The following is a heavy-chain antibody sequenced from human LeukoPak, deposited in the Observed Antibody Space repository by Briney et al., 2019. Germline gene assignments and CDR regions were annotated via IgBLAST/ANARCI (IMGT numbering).Heavy chain of an antibody. CDR3: ARVPPGYSSSWDRDYFDY. CDR1: GGSFSGYY. CDR2: INHSGST. J-gene: IGHJ4*02. V-gene: IGHV4-34*01. Sequence: SETLSLTRAVYGGSFSGYYWSWIRRPPGKGLEWIGEINHSGSTNYNPSLKSRVTISVDTSKNQFSLKLSSVTAADTAVYYCARVPPGYSSSWDRDYFDYWGQGTLVTVSS. D-gene: IGHD6-13*01.